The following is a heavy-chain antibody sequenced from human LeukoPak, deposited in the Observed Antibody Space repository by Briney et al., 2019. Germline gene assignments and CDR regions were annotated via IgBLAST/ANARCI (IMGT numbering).Heavy chain of an antibody. CDR1: GFTFRSYS. D-gene: IGHD6-19*01. CDR2: INSSSSYI. Sequence: GSLKLSCATSGFTFRSYSMDWVPQAPGKGPEWVSTINSSSSYIYYADSVKGRFTISRDNAKNSLYLQMNSLRAEDTAVYYCARDRSDRLAVAGTSAFDYWGQGTLVTVSS. V-gene: IGHV3-21*01. J-gene: IGHJ4*02. CDR3: ARDRSDRLAVAGTSAFDY.